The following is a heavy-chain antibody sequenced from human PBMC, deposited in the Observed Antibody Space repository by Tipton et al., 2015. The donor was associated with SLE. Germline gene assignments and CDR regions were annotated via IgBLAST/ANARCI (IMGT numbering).Heavy chain of an antibody. D-gene: IGHD6-19*01. CDR2: ISSGSSYI. V-gene: IGHV3-21*01. CDR1: GFTFSTYS. J-gene: IGHJ2*01. CDR3: ARDIEVADWYFDL. Sequence: SLRLSCAASGFTFSTYSMNWVRQAPGKGLEWVSSISSGSSYIYYADSLKGRFTISRDNAKNSLYLQMNSLRAEDTAVYYCARDIEVADWYFDLWGRGTLVTVSS.